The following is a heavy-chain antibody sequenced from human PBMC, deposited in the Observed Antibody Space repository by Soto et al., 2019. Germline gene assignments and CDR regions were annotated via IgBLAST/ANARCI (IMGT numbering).Heavy chain of an antibody. CDR1: GEPLSNYF. D-gene: IGHD3-16*02. CDR2: INHRGST. V-gene: IGHV4-34*01. Sequence: KPSETLSLTCAVYGEPLSNYFWSWIRQPPGKGLEWIGEINHRGSTNNNPSLKSRVTISIDTSKNQFSLKLSSVTAADTAVYYCARARGYHYVWGSYRSPRFDYWGQGTPVTVSS. CDR3: ARARGYHYVWGSYRSPRFDY. J-gene: IGHJ4*02.